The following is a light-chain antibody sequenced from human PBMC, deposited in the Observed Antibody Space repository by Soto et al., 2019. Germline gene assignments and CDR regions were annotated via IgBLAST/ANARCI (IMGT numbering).Light chain of an antibody. J-gene: IGLJ3*02. Sequence: QSLLTQPPSASGTPGQRVTISCSGSSSNIGGNYVYWYQQLPGMAPKLLISGNSQRPSGVPDRFFGSKSGTSASLVIGGLRSEDEADYYCATWDDSLSGPVFGGGTKVTVL. V-gene: IGLV1-47*02. CDR3: ATWDDSLSGPV. CDR2: GNS. CDR1: SSNIGGNY.